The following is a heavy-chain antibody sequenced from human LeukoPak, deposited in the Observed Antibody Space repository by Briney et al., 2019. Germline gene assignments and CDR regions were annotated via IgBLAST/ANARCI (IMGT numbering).Heavy chain of an antibody. V-gene: IGHV3-30*04. J-gene: IGHJ4*02. D-gene: IGHD6-19*01. CDR3: ARVLYSSGWYELFDY. CDR2: ISYDGRNK. Sequence: GGSLRLSCAASGLTFDTYAMHWVRQAPGKGLEWVAVISYDGRNKYYADSVKGRFTISRDNSKNMLYLQMNSLRTEDTAVYYCARVLYSSGWYELFDYWGQGTLVTVSS. CDR1: GLTFDTYA.